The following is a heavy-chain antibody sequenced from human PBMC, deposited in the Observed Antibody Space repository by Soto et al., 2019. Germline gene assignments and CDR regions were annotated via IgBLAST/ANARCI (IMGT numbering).Heavy chain of an antibody. CDR2: ISTRSDYT. J-gene: IGHJ4*02. CDR1: GFTFGDYY. V-gene: IGHV3-11*06. D-gene: IGHD6-13*01. Sequence: PGGSLRLSCAASGFTFGDYYMTWIRQAPGKGLEWISYISTRSDYTNYADSVKGRFTISRDNAKSSLYLQMNTLRAEDTAVYYCARDRDLSSSWSFDYWGQGILVTVSS. CDR3: ARDRDLSSSWSFDY.